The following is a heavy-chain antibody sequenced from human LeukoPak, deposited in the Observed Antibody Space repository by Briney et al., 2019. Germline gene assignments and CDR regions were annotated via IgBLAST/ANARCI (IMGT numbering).Heavy chain of an antibody. V-gene: IGHV4-34*01. CDR2: ISHSGST. CDR3: ARISGRGYSYNNWFDS. D-gene: IGHD5-18*01. Sequence: SEGLSLTCGVYGGSFSGYYWNWIRQPPGKGLEWIGEISHSGSTNYNPSLKSRVTISVDTSKNQFSLKLSSVTAADTAMYYCARISGRGYSYNNWFDSWGQGTLVTVSS. J-gene: IGHJ5*01. CDR1: GGSFSGYY.